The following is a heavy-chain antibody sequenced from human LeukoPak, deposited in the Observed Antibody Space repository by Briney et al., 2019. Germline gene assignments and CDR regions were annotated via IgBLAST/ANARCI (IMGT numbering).Heavy chain of an antibody. CDR1: GYSFTSYW. J-gene: IGHJ4*02. CDR2: IYPGGSDT. V-gene: IGHV5-51*01. D-gene: IGHD1-26*01. CDR3: ARHSGSPGVDY. Sequence: GEPLQICCKCSGYSFTSYWIGWVRQTPGKGLEWMGIIYPGGSDTNYSPSFQGHTTISADKTISAAYLQWSSMKASDTAMYYCARHSGSPGVDYWGQGTLVTVSS.